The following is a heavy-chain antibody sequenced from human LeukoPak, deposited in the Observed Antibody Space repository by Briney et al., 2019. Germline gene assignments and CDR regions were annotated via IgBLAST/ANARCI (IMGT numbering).Heavy chain of an antibody. CDR2: IYSGGST. Sequence: GGSLGLSCSASGFTVSSNYMSWVRQAPGKGLEWVSVIYSGGSTYYADSVRGRFTISRDNSKNTLYLQMNSLRAEDTAVYYCARDTPTEGGLWFGELLGGMDVWGQGTTVTVSS. D-gene: IGHD3-10*01. CDR1: GFTVSSNY. CDR3: ARDTPTEGGLWFGELLGGMDV. J-gene: IGHJ6*02. V-gene: IGHV3-66*01.